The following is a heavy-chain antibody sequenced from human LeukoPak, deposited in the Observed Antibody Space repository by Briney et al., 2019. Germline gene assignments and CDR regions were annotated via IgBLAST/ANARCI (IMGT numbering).Heavy chain of an antibody. J-gene: IGHJ4*02. CDR2: IYYTGRT. V-gene: IGHV4-39*01. Sequence: PSETLSLTCTVSGDSISSTTYYWAWIRQPPGKGLEWIGSIYYTGRTHYIPSLKSRVTISLDTSKNQFSLNLSSVTAADTAVYHCATQAAGGPLDYWGQGTLVTVSS. CDR1: GDSISSTTYY. D-gene: IGHD2-15*01. CDR3: ATQAAGGPLDY.